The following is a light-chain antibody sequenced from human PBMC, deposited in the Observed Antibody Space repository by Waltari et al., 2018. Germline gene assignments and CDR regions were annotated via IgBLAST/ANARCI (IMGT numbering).Light chain of an antibody. CDR3: SSYTSSSAVV. CDR1: SSDGGSYSY. J-gene: IGLJ2*01. Sequence: QSALTQPASLSRSPGPSLTIPCTGTSSDGGSYSYVSWYQQHPGKAPKLMIYDVRKRSSGVSNRFSGSKSGNTASLTISGLQAEDEADYYCSSYTSSSAVVFGGRTKLTVL. CDR2: DVR. V-gene: IGLV2-14*01.